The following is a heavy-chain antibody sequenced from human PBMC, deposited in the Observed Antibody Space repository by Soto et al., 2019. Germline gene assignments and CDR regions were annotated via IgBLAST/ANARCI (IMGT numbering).Heavy chain of an antibody. CDR2: GYYSGST. D-gene: IGHD1-26*01. CDR1: GGSISSYY. CDR3: AREPYSGTYYFHYGMDV. J-gene: IGHJ6*02. V-gene: IGHV4-59*01. Sequence: SETLSLTCTVSGGSISSYYWSWIRQPPGKALGWIGYGYYSGSTSYNPSLRSRVTISVDTSKNQFSLKLSSVTATDTAVYYCAREPYSGTYYFHYGMDVWGQGTTVTVSS.